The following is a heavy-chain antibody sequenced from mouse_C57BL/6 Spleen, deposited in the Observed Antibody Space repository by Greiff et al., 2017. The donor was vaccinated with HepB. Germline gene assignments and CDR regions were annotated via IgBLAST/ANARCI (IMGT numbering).Heavy chain of an antibody. CDR3: TALYYSNYGWYFDV. Sequence: EVKVEESGGGLVQPGGSMKLSCVASGFTFSNYWMNWVRQSPEKGLEWVAQIRLKSDNYATHYAESVKGRFTISRDDSKSSVYLQMNNLRAEDTGIYYCTALYYSNYGWYFDVWGTGTTVTVSS. D-gene: IGHD2-5*01. V-gene: IGHV6-3*01. CDR2: IRLKSDNYAT. CDR1: GFTFSNYW. J-gene: IGHJ1*03.